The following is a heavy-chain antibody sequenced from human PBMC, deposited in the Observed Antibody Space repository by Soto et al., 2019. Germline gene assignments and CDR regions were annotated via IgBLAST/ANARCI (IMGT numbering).Heavy chain of an antibody. CDR3: ARLGAYYQAMDS. V-gene: IGHV4-59*08. Sequence: SETLSLTCTVSNGSISPNYWSWIRQPPGKGLEWIGYIYYAGTTTYNPSLQSRVSISVDTSKNEVSLKLTSVTAADTADYFCARLGAYYQAMDSWG. CDR2: IYYAGTT. D-gene: IGHD3-22*01. J-gene: IGHJ5*01. CDR1: NGSISPNY.